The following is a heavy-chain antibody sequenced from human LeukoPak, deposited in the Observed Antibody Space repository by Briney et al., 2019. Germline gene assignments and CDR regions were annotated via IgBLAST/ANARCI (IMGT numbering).Heavy chain of an antibody. J-gene: IGHJ4*02. Sequence: ASVKVSCKASGYTFINFHVNWVRQATGQGFEWMGWINPKTGERGYAPKFQGRVTVDVDTSISTAYMELRSLRSDDTAVYYCAKVNDILTGYHLWGQGTLVTVSS. CDR3: AKVNDILTGYHL. CDR2: INPKTGER. D-gene: IGHD3-9*01. CDR1: GYTFINFH. V-gene: IGHV1-8*02.